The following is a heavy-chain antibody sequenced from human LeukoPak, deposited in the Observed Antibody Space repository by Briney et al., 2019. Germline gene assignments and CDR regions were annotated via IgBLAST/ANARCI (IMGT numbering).Heavy chain of an antibody. Sequence: PSETLSPTCAVYGGSFDDYYCSWIRQPPGKGLEWIGEIHPHGIFYYNSSLMSRVTISIDTSKSQFSLRLTSVTAADTAFYYCARGRDRSKAGDHWGQGSLVTVSS. CDR2: IHPHGIF. D-gene: IGHD5-24*01. CDR3: ARGRDRSKAGDH. J-gene: IGHJ4*02. V-gene: IGHV4-34*01. CDR1: GGSFDDYY.